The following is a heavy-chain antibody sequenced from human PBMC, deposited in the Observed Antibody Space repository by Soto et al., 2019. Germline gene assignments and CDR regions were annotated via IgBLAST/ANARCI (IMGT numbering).Heavy chain of an antibody. CDR3: ARVIPNFYATDV. J-gene: IGHJ6*02. CDR2: IKSDGSSR. Sequence: EVQLVESGGGLVQPGGSLRLSCAGSGFTFSSYWMHWVRQAPGKGLVWVSRIKSDGSSRSYADSVKGRFTISRDNAENTGYLQMYSLRGEDTGVYYCARVIPNFYATDVSGQPNSVTVSS. CDR1: GFTFSSYW. D-gene: IGHD2-2*02. V-gene: IGHV3-74*01.